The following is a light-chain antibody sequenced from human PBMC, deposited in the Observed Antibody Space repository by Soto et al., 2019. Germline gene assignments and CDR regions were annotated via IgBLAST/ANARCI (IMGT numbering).Light chain of an antibody. CDR1: RGISSN. CDR3: QQYGSSIT. CDR2: GAS. Sequence: EIVVTPSPATLSVSPGERATLSCRASRGISSNLAWYPQKPGQAPRLITYGASSRATGLPARFRGSGSGTDFAFTISRLEQEDVAVDYCQQYGSSITVGQGTRVDI. V-gene: IGKV3-20*01. J-gene: IGKJ5*01.